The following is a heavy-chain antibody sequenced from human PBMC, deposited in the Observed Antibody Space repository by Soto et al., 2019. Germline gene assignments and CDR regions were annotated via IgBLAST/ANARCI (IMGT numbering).Heavy chain of an antibody. V-gene: IGHV1-18*01. J-gene: IGHJ4*02. Sequence: QVQLVQSGAEVKKPGASVKVSCKTSGYTFTSYHISWVRQAPGQGLEWMGWISAYNTNTNYAQKCQGRVTMTTDTLTSTAYMELRSLGSDDTAVYYCAIDTPPTDYKGQATLVTVSS. CDR3: AIDTPPTDY. CDR2: ISAYNTNT. CDR1: GYTFTSYH.